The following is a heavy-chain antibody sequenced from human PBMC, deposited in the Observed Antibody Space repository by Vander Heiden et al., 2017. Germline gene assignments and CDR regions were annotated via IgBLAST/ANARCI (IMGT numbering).Heavy chain of an antibody. D-gene: IGHD2-21*02. CDR1: GYTFSSYD. J-gene: IGHJ3*02. CDR3: AREGVVVTPIPDPFDI. Sequence: QVQLVQSGAEVKKPGASVKVSCKASGYTFSSYDITWVRQAAGQGLEWRGWMNPNSGNTGYAQKFQGRVTMTRSTSISTAYMELSSLTSEDTAVYYCAREGVVVTPIPDPFDIWGQGTMVTVSS. CDR2: MNPNSGNT. V-gene: IGHV1-8*01.